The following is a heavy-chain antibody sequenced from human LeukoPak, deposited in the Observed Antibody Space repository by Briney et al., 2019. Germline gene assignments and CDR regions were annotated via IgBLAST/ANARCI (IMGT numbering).Heavy chain of an antibody. CDR2: ISGSGDST. CDR1: GRTISSYD. CDR3: AKGNWNDD. J-gene: IGHJ5*02. Sequence: PGGSLRLSCAASGRTISSYDMTWVRQAPGKGLEWVSVISGSGDSTYYADSVKGRFTISRDNSKNTLYLQMNSPRADDTAVYYCAKGNWNDDWGQGTLVSVSS. V-gene: IGHV3-23*01.